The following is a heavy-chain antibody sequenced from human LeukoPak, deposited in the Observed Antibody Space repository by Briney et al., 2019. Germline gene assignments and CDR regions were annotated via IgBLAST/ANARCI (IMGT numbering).Heavy chain of an antibody. Sequence: PSETLSLTCTVSGGSISNYYWNWIRQPPGKGLELIGYIYYSGTTNYNPSLKSRVSMSVDTSKNQFSLKLSSVTAADTAVYYCAREGATRVFWGQGTLVTVSS. D-gene: IGHD2-15*01. CDR3: AREGATRVF. J-gene: IGHJ4*02. V-gene: IGHV4-59*01. CDR1: GGSISNYY. CDR2: IYYSGTT.